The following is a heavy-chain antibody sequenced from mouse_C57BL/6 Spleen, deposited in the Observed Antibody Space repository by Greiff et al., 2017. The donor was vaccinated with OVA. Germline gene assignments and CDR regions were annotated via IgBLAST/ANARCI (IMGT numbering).Heavy chain of an antibody. CDR2: IYPSDSET. J-gene: IGHJ3*01. V-gene: IGHV1-61*01. Sequence: QVQLQQPGAELVRPGSSVKLSCKASGYTFTSYWMDWVKQRPGQGLEWIGNIYPSDSETHYNQKFKDKATLTVDKSSSTAYMQLSRLTSEDSAVYDWARDDYDLFAYWGQGTLVTVSA. CDR1: GYTFTSYW. CDR3: ARDDYDLFAY. D-gene: IGHD2-4*01.